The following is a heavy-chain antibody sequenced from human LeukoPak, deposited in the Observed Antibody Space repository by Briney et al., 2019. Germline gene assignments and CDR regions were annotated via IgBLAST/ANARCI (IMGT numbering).Heavy chain of an antibody. Sequence: GASVKVSCKASGYTFTSYYMHWVRQAPGQGLEWMGWINPNSGGTNYAQKFQGRVTMTRDTSISTAYMELSRLRSDDTAVYYCARFFTAAAGTFGPNYGMDVWGQGTTVTVSS. J-gene: IGHJ6*02. V-gene: IGHV1-2*02. CDR3: ARFFTAAAGTFGPNYGMDV. CDR1: GYTFTSYY. CDR2: INPNSGGT. D-gene: IGHD6-13*01.